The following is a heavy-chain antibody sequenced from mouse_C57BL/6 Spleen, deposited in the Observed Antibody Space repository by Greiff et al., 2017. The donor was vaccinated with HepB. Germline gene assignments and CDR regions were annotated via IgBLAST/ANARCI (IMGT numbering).Heavy chain of an antibody. CDR1: GFTFTDYY. V-gene: IGHV7-3*01. CDR2: IRNKANGYTT. J-gene: IGHJ4*01. Sequence: EVKVVESGGGLVQPGGSLSLSCAASGFTFTDYYMSWVRQPPGKALEWLGFIRNKANGYTTEYSASVKGRFTISRDNSQSILYLQMNALRAEDSATYYCARYPLGYAMDYWGQGTSVTVSS. D-gene: IGHD4-1*01. CDR3: ARYPLGYAMDY.